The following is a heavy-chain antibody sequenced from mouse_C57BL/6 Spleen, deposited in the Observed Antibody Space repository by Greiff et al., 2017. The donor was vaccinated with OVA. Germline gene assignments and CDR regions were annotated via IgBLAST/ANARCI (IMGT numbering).Heavy chain of an antibody. CDR1: GYTFTDYE. CDR2: IDPETGGT. CDR3: TRSRQLRLLNFAY. J-gene: IGHJ3*01. D-gene: IGHD3-2*02. V-gene: IGHV1-15*01. Sequence: VQLQQSGAELVRPGASVTLSCKASGYTFTDYEMHWVKQTPVHGLEWIGAIDPETGGTAYNQKFKGKAILTADKSSSTAYMELRSLTSEDSAVDYCTRSRQLRLLNFAYWGQGTLVTVSA.